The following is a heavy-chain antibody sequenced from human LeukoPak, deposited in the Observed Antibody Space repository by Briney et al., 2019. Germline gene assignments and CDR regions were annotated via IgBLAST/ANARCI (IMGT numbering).Heavy chain of an antibody. CDR2: IYHSGST. J-gene: IGHJ3*02. Sequence: SQTLSLTCAVSGGSISSGGYSSSWIRQPPGKGLEWIGYIYHSGSTYYDPSLKSRVTISVDRSKNQFSLKLSSVTAADTAVYYCARALSGWDDAFDIWGQGTMVTVSS. CDR3: ARALSGWDDAFDI. V-gene: IGHV4-30-2*01. D-gene: IGHD3-22*01. CDR1: GGSISSGGYS.